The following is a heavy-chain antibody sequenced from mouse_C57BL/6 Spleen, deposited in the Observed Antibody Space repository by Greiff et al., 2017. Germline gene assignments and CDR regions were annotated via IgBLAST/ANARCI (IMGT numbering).Heavy chain of an antibody. Sequence: DVKLVESGPELVKPGASVKISCKASGYSFTGYYMNWVKQSPEKSLEWIGEINPSTGGTTYNQKFKAKATLTVDKSSSTAYMQLKSLTSEDSAVYYCARQPSFAYWGQGTLVTVSA. CDR1: GYSFTGYY. V-gene: IGHV1-42*01. CDR3: ARQPSFAY. CDR2: INPSTGGT. J-gene: IGHJ3*01.